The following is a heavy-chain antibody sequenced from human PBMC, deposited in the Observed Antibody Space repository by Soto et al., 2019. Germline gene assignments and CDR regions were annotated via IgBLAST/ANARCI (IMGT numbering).Heavy chain of an antibody. Sequence: SETLSLTCGVSGGTIRSPDWWTWVRQPPGKGLEWIGEIFQSGSTNYTPSLESRVAISVDKSKNQFSLTLTSVTAADTAVYFCARGRGRYSSGWSWFDPWGQGILVTVSS. V-gene: IGHV4-4*02. J-gene: IGHJ5*02. CDR3: ARGRGRYSSGWSWFDP. CDR2: IFQSGST. D-gene: IGHD6-19*01. CDR1: GGTIRSPDW.